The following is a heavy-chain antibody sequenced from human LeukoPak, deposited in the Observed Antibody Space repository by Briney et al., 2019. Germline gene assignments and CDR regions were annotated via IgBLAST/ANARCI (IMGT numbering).Heavy chain of an antibody. Sequence: PGGSLRLSCAASGFAFSTYSMNWVRQAPGNGLEWVSSISSSTATIHYADSVRGRFTISRDNAKNSLYLQMNSLRAEDTAVYYCAREYFVGATRMSAFDIWGQGTMVTVSS. CDR3: AREYFVGATRMSAFDI. CDR1: GFAFSTYS. D-gene: IGHD1-26*01. CDR2: ISSSTATI. J-gene: IGHJ3*02. V-gene: IGHV3-48*01.